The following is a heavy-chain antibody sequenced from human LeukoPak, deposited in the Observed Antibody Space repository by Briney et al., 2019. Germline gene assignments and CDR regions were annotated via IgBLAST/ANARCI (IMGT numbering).Heavy chain of an antibody. D-gene: IGHD5-18*01. CDR1: GFTFSRYG. CDR2: ISYDGNNE. Sequence: GGSLRLSCAASGFTFSRYGMHWVRQAPGKGLEWVAVISYDGNNEYYADSVRGRFTISRDNSKNTLYLQMNSLRAEDTAVYYCAKNVDTAMNGYNDYWGQGTLVTVSS. V-gene: IGHV3-30*18. CDR3: AKNVDTAMNGYNDY. J-gene: IGHJ4*02.